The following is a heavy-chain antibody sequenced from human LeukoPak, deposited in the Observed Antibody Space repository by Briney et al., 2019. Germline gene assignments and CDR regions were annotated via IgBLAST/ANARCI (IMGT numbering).Heavy chain of an antibody. CDR3: ARVKEVVPWAGEGFDY. Sequence: QAGGSLRLSCAAAGFTFSSYWMSWVRQAPGKGLEWVANIKQDGSEKYYVDSVKGRFTISRDNAKNSLYLQMNSLRAEDTAVYYCARVKEVVPWAGEGFDYWGQGTLVTVSS. CDR1: GFTFSSYW. J-gene: IGHJ4*02. V-gene: IGHV3-7*01. CDR2: IKQDGSEK. D-gene: IGHD2-2*01.